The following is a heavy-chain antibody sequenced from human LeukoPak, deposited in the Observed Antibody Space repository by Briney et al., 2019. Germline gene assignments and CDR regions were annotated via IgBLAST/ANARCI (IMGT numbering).Heavy chain of an antibody. D-gene: IGHD3-10*01. CDR2: ISSSGSTI. CDR3: ARSELGYNYYYMDV. Sequence: GGSLRLSCAASGFTFSSYEMNWVRQAPGKGLEWVSYISSSGSTIYYADSMKGRFTISRDNAKNSLYLQMNSLRAEDTAVYYCARSELGYNYYYMDVWGKGTTVTISS. CDR1: GFTFSSYE. J-gene: IGHJ6*03. V-gene: IGHV3-48*03.